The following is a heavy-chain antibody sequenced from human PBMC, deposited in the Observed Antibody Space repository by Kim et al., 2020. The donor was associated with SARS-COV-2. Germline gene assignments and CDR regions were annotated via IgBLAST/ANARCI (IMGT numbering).Heavy chain of an antibody. CDR3: AKVPDQLLFPNYYYYMDA. D-gene: IGHD2-2*01. V-gene: IGHV3-23*01. CDR2: ISGSGGST. Sequence: GGSLRLSCAASGFTFSSYAMSWVRQAPGKGLEWVSAISGSGGSTYYADSVKGRFTISRDNSKNTLYLQMNSLRAEDTAVYYCAKVPDQLLFPNYYYYMDAWGNGTTGTVS. J-gene: IGHJ6*03. CDR1: GFTFSSYA.